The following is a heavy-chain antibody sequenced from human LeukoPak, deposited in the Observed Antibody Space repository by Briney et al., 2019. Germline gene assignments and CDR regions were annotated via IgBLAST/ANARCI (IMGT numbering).Heavy chain of an antibody. CDR3: AKRDGETEFDY. Sequence: GGSLRLSCAASGFTFSRYWMHWVRQAPGKGLVWVSRINRDGSATGYADSVKGRFTISRDNSRNTLYLQLSSLRTEDTAVYYCAKRDGETEFDYWGQGTLVTVSS. CDR1: GFTFSRYW. V-gene: IGHV3-74*01. D-gene: IGHD3-10*01. J-gene: IGHJ4*02. CDR2: INRDGSAT.